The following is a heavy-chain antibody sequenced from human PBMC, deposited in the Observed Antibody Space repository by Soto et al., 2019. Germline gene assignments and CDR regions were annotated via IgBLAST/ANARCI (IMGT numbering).Heavy chain of an antibody. D-gene: IGHD6-13*01. CDR2: ISYDGSNK. J-gene: IGHJ5*02. Sequence: LXLSCAPSEFTFSSYGMHWVRQAPGKGLEWVAVISYDGSNKYYADSVKGRFTISRDNSKNTLYLQMNSLRAEDTAVYYCAKGAHRGSRSTRFDPWGQGTLVTVSS. CDR1: EFTFSSYG. V-gene: IGHV3-30*18. CDR3: AKGAHRGSRSTRFDP.